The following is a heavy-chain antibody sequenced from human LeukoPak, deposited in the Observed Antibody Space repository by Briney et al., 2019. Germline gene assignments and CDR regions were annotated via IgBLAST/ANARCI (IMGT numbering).Heavy chain of an antibody. Sequence: SETLSLTCSVSGGSVSTTSYYWAWIRQPPGKGLESIGSIYHSGSTYYNPSLNSRVTMSVDTSKNEFSLKLSSVTAADTAVYSCARAATHYHYDILTGPIHRLLPWFDPWGQGTLVTVSS. CDR2: IYHSGST. D-gene: IGHD3-9*01. CDR1: GGSVSTTSYY. V-gene: IGHV4-39*01. CDR3: ARAATHYHYDILTGPIHRLLPWFDP. J-gene: IGHJ5*02.